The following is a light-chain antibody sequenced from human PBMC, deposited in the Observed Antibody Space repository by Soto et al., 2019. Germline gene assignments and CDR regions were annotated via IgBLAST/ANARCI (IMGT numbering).Light chain of an antibody. V-gene: IGKV1-5*03. J-gene: IGKJ1*01. CDR1: QSVNSW. CDR2: GVS. Sequence: DIQMTQSPSTLSASVGDRVTITCRASQSVNSWLAWFQQKPGKAPNLLIYGVSSVESGVPSRFSGSGSGTEFTLTISNLQPDDYATYYCQQYRDYSWTFGQGTKVESK. CDR3: QQYRDYSWT.